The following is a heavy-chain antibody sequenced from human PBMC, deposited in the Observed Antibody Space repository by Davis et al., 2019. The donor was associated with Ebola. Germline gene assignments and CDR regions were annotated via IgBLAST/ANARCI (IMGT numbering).Heavy chain of an antibody. D-gene: IGHD3-22*01. CDR1: GFTFDDYA. J-gene: IGHJ4*02. V-gene: IGHV3-9*01. CDR3: AKAHYYFYDTQSSFFDH. Sequence: SLKISCAASGFTFDDYAMHWVRQAPGKGLEWVSGINWNSGSIGYADSVKGRFTISRDNSRNTLYLHMNTLRAEDTAVYYCAKAHYYFYDTQSSFFDHWGQGTLVAVSS. CDR2: INWNSGSI.